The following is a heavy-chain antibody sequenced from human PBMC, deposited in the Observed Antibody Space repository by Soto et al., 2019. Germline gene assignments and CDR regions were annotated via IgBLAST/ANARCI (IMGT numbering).Heavy chain of an antibody. V-gene: IGHV3-23*01. CDR2: ISGSGGST. Sequence: GGSLRLSCAASGFTFSSYAMSWVRQAPGKGLEWVSAISGSGGSTYYADSVKGRFTISRDNSKNTLYLQMNSLRAEDTAVYYCASGGVAVFLGWFDPWGQGTLVTVSS. J-gene: IGHJ5*02. D-gene: IGHD6-19*01. CDR3: ASGGVAVFLGWFDP. CDR1: GFTFSSYA.